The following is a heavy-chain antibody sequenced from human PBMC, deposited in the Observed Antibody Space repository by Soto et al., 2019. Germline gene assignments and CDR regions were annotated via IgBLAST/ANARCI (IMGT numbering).Heavy chain of an antibody. Sequence: QVQLVQSGAEVKKPGASVKVSGKASGYTFTSYGITWVRQAPGQGREWMGWISAYNGNTNYARKRKGRVTMTTATSTSTAYMEVRSLRSDDTAVYYCARRWGYGDYGEMGSWGQGTLVTVSS. CDR1: GYTFTSYG. V-gene: IGHV1-18*01. CDR2: ISAYNGNT. D-gene: IGHD4-17*01. CDR3: ARRWGYGDYGEMGS. J-gene: IGHJ5*02.